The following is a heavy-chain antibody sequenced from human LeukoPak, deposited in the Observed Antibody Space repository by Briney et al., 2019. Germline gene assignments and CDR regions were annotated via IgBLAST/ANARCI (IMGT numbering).Heavy chain of an antibody. D-gene: IGHD2/OR15-2a*01. CDR1: GGSISSDDYY. CDR3: ARLSLDAFDI. Sequence: PSQTLSLTCTVSGGSISSDDYYWSWIRQPPGKGLEWIGYISYSGNTYYNPSLKSRVTISVDTSKNQFSLKLSSVAAADTAVYYCARLSLDAFDIWGQGTMVTVSS. V-gene: IGHV4-30-4*01. CDR2: ISYSGNT. J-gene: IGHJ3*02.